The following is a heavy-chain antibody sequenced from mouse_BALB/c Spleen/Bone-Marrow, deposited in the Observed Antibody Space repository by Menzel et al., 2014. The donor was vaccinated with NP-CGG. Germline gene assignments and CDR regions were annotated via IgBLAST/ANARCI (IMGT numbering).Heavy chain of an antibody. D-gene: IGHD1-1*01. V-gene: IGHV1-82*01. CDR1: GYAFSSSW. Sequence: VKLQESGPELVKPGASVKISCRASGYAFSSSWMNWVKQRPGQGLEWIGRIYPGDGDTNYNGKFKGKATLTADKSSSTAYMQLSSLTSVDSAVYFCARTYGSSYFVYWGQGTLVTVSA. J-gene: IGHJ3*01. CDR3: ARTYGSSYFVY. CDR2: IYPGDGDT.